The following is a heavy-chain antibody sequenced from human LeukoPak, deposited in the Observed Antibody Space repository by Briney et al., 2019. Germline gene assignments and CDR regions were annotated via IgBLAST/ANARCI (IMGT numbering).Heavy chain of an antibody. D-gene: IGHD3-22*01. J-gene: IGHJ4*02. CDR3: ARDHSDYYDSSGKEYFDY. CDR2: ISSSSSYI. V-gene: IGHV3-21*01. Sequence: GGSLRLSCAASGFTFSSYSMNWVRQAPGKGLEWVSSISSSSSYIYYADSVKGRFTISRDNAKNSLYLQMNSLRAEDTAVYYCARDHSDYYDSSGKEYFDYWGQGTLVTVSS. CDR1: GFTFSSYS.